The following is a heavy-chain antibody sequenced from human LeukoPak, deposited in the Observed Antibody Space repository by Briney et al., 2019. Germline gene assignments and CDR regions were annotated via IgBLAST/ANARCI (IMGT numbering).Heavy chain of an antibody. Sequence: SETLSLTCTVSGYSITSGYNWAWIRQPPGKVLEWLGSIYHSGSAYYNPSLKSRVTISVDTSKNQFSLKLSSVTAADTAVYYCVRYCSSTTCYTRAVDYWGQGTLVTVSS. D-gene: IGHD2-2*02. J-gene: IGHJ4*02. CDR3: VRYCSSTTCYTRAVDY. V-gene: IGHV4-38-2*02. CDR2: IYHSGSA. CDR1: GYSITSGYN.